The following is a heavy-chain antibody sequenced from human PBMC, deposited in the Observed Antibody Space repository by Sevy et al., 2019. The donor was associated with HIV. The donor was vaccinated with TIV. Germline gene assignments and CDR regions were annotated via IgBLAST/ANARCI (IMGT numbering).Heavy chain of an antibody. CDR1: GFTFNTYS. Sequence: GESLKISCAASGFTFNTYSLIWVRQTPGKGLEWLSFIGTAAGVTYYADSVKGRLTISRDNAKNSLYLQMNSLRDEDTAVYYCARCPGHYSIDYWGQGTLVTVSS. J-gene: IGHJ4*02. D-gene: IGHD2-21*01. V-gene: IGHV3-48*02. CDR3: ARCPGHYSIDY. CDR2: IGTAAGVT.